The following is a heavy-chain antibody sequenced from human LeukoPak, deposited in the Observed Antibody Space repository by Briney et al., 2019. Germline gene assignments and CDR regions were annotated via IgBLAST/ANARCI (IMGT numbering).Heavy chain of an antibody. D-gene: IGHD2-2*01. CDR1: GYTFTGYY. J-gene: IGHJ4*02. Sequence: ASVKVSCKASGYTFTGYYMHWVRQAPGQGLEWTGWINPNSGGTNYAQKFQGRVTMTRDTSISTAYMELSRLRSDDTAVYYCARELGVPPDCSSTSCYLDYWGQGTLVTVSS. CDR3: ARELGVPPDCSSTSCYLDY. V-gene: IGHV1-2*02. CDR2: INPNSGGT.